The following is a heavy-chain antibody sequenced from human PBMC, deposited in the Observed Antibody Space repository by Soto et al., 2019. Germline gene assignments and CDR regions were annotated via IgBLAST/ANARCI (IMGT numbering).Heavy chain of an antibody. CDR1: GFTFSSYS. CDR3: ARGNYDFWSGYYFRDYYYGMDV. J-gene: IGHJ6*02. D-gene: IGHD3-3*01. V-gene: IGHV3-21*01. Sequence: PGGSLRLSCAASGFTFSSYSMNWVRQAPGKGLEWVSSISSSSSYIYYADSVKGRFTISRDNAKNSLYLQMNSLRAEDTAVYYCARGNYDFWSGYYFRDYYYGMDVWGQGTTVTVSS. CDR2: ISSSSSYI.